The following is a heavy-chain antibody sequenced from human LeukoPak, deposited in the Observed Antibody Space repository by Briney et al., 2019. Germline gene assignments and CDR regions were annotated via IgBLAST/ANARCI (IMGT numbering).Heavy chain of an antibody. CDR3: AKDLKVGAMYDAFDI. J-gene: IGHJ3*02. V-gene: IGHV3-53*01. Sequence: GGSLRLSCAASGFTVSSNYMSWVRQAPGKGLEWVSVIYSGGSTYYADSVKGRFTISRDNSKNTLYLQMNSLRAEDTAVYYCAKDLKVGAMYDAFDIWGQGTMVTVSS. CDR1: GFTVSSNY. D-gene: IGHD1-26*01. CDR2: IYSGGST.